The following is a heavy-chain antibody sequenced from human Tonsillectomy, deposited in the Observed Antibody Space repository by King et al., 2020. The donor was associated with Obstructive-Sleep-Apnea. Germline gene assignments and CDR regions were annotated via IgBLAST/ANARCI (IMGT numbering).Heavy chain of an antibody. CDR1: GFTFSSYA. D-gene: IGHD4/OR15-4a*01. Sequence: VQLVESGGGVVQPGRSLRLSCAASGFTFSSYAMHWVRQSPGKGLEWVAVNSYDGNNIYYADSVKGRFTISRDNSKNTLYLQMNSLRAEDTAVYYCAREDGDYKSPIGYWGQGTLVTVSS. V-gene: IGHV3-30*04. CDR2: NSYDGNNI. CDR3: AREDGDYKSPIGY. J-gene: IGHJ4*02.